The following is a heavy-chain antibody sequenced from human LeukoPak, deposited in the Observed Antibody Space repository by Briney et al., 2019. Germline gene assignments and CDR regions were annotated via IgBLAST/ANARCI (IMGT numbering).Heavy chain of an antibody. CDR3: ARGHCFGGDCYFDY. V-gene: IGHV4-39*01. J-gene: IGHJ4*02. D-gene: IGHD2-21*02. CDR2: IYYSGST. CDR1: GGSITSSSYY. Sequence: SETLSLTCTVSGGSITSSSYYWGWIRQPPGKGLEWIGSIYYSGSTYYNPSLKSRVTISVDMSKNQFSLKLSSVTAADTAVHYCARGHCFGGDCYFDYWGPGTLVTVSS.